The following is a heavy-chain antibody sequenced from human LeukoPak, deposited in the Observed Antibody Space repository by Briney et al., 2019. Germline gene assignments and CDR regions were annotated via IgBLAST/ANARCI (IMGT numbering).Heavy chain of an antibody. Sequence: ASETLSLTCTVSGGSVNSSSYYWGWIRQAPGKGLEWIGSIYYSGSTYYNQSLKSRLTISVDTSNNQFSLNLSSVTAADTAVYYCRIIYCKATNCYAKGDYWSQGTLVTISS. V-gene: IGHV4-39*01. J-gene: IGHJ4*02. CDR1: GGSVNSSSYY. CDR3: RIIYCKATNCYAKGDY. D-gene: IGHD2-2*01. CDR2: IYYSGST.